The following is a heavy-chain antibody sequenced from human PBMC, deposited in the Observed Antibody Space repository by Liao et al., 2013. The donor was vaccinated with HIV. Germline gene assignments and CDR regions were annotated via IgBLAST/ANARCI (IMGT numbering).Heavy chain of an antibody. CDR2: IYYTGST. CDR3: ARDHLPLRYYDFWSGYNWFDP. J-gene: IGHJ5*02. V-gene: IGHV4-39*07. D-gene: IGHD3-3*01. Sequence: QLQLQESGPGLVKPSETLSLTCTVSGGSISSSSYYWGWIRQPPGKGLEWIASIYYTGSTYYNPSLKSRVTISVDTSKNQFSLNLSSVTAADTAVYYCARDHLPLRYYDFWSGYNWFDPWGQGTLVTVSS. CDR1: GGSISSSSYY.